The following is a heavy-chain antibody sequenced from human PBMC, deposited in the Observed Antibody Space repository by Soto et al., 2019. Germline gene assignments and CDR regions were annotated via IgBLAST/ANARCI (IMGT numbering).Heavy chain of an antibody. D-gene: IGHD6-19*01. CDR2: INHSGST. J-gene: IGHJ5*02. V-gene: IGHV4-34*01. CDR1: GGSFSGYY. CDR3: ARGSSGWYRVRWFDP. Sequence: KTSETLSLTCAVYGGSFSGYYWSWIRQPPGKGLEWIGEINHSGSTNYNPSLKSRVTISVDTSKNQFSLKLSSVTAADTAVYYCARGSSGWYRVRWFDPWGQGTLVTVSS.